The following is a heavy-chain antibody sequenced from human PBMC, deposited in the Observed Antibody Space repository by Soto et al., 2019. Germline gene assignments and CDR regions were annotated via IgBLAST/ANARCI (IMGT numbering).Heavy chain of an antibody. V-gene: IGHV3-33*01. CDR2: FWYDASGQ. CDR1: GFTFTSYT. J-gene: IGHJ4*02. Sequence: QVQLVESGGGVVQPGGSLRLSCATSGFTFTSYTMHWVRQAPGKGLEWVATFWYDASGQKYADSVKGRFTISRNPSTSTLYLHMDSLRPEDTALYYCAFGSWNQYDFDYWGQEILVTVSS. D-gene: IGHD6-13*01. CDR3: AFGSWNQYDFDY.